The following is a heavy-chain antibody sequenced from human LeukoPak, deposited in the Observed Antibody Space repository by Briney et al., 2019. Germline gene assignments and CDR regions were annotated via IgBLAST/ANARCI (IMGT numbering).Heavy chain of an antibody. J-gene: IGHJ3*02. CDR1: GFTFSSYS. CDR3: ARNYDSSGYYLDAFDI. Sequence: PGGFLRLSCAASGFTFSSYSMNWVRQAPGKGLEWVSSISSSSSYIYYADSVKGRFTISRDNAKNSLYLQMNSLRAEDTAVYYCARNYDSSGYYLDAFDIWGQGTMVTVSS. D-gene: IGHD3-22*01. V-gene: IGHV3-21*01. CDR2: ISSSSSYI.